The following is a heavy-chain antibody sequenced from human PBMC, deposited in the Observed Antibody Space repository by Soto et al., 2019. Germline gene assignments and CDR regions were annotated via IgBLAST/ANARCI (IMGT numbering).Heavy chain of an antibody. V-gene: IGHV4-59*01. J-gene: IGHJ4*02. CDR3: ARTGPPGGYFDY. CDR1: GGSISSYY. CDR2: IYYRGST. Sequence: QVQLQESGPGLVKPSETLSLTCTVSGGSISSYYWSWIRQHPGEGLEWIGDIYYRGSTNDHPALKSRVTISVETSKNQCYLKLSSVTAADTAVYYFARTGPPGGYFDYWGPGTLVTVSS. D-gene: IGHD1-1*01.